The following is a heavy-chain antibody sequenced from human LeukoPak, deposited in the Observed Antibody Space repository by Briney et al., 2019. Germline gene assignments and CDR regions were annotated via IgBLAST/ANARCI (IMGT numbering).Heavy chain of an antibody. V-gene: IGHV3-33*01. D-gene: IGHD1-26*01. CDR1: GFTFSSYG. CDR3: ARPVGATGYFQH. CDR2: IWYDGSNK. J-gene: IGHJ1*01. Sequence: PGGSLRLSCAASGFTFSSYGMHWVRQAPGKGLEWVAVIWYDGSNKYYADSVKGRFTISRDNSKNTLYLQMNSLRAEDTAVYYCARPVGATGYFQHWGQGTLVTVSS.